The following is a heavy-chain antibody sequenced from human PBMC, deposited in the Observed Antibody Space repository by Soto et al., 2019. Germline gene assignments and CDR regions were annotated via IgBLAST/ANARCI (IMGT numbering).Heavy chain of an antibody. CDR3: AKLGFPGAIYFAS. CDR1: GYNCTSFW. D-gene: IGHD3-9*01. J-gene: IGHJ4*02. CDR2: IHPLDSET. V-gene: IGHV5-51*01. Sequence: PGESLKMCWKVSGYNCTSFWLGWVRQMPGKGLEWMCNIHPLDSETNYGPSFQGQVTISAYKSITTAFLRSSSLKASDTGIYFCAKLGFPGAIYFASWGQGSLVTVSS.